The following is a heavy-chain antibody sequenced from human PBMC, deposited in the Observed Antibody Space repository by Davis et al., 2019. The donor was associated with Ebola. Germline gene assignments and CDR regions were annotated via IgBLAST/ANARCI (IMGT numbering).Heavy chain of an antibody. D-gene: IGHD7-27*01. CDR2: ISGIGGST. V-gene: IGHV3-23*01. CDR1: GFTFNTYA. Sequence: GESLKISCAASGFTFNTYAMSWVRQAPGKGLEWVSAISGIGGSTYYADSVKGRFPISRDNSKNTLYLQMNSLRAEDTAVYYCAKGRSNWHAFDVWGQGTMVTVSS. CDR3: AKGRSNWHAFDV. J-gene: IGHJ3*01.